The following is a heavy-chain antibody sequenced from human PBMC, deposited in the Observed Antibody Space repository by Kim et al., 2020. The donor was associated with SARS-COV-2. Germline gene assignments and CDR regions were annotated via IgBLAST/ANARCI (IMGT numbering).Heavy chain of an antibody. Sequence: GGSLRLSCAASGLNLDSSAVNWVRQAPGKGMEWVAVISYGGRNKEYADSVKGRFTVSRDNSNNTLYLQMNSLRVEDTAVYYCSRGNYHDSVSLSDYYNG. D-gene: IGHD3-10*01. V-gene: IGHV3-30-3*01. CDR1: GLNLDSSA. J-gene: IGHJ6*01. CDR3: SRGNYHDSVSLSDYYNG. CDR2: ISYGGRNK.